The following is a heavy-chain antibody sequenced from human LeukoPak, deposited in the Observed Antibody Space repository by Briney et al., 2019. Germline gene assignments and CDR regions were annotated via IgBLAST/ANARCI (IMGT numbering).Heavy chain of an antibody. CDR2: IYYSGST. D-gene: IGHD3-22*01. V-gene: IGHV4-39*01. J-gene: IGHJ4*02. Sequence: SETLSLTCSVSGDSISTSSSYWGWIRQPPGKGLEWIGSIYYSGSTYYNTSLKSRVTISVDTSKNQFSLKLSSVTAADTAVYYCARLYDSSGYSIYWGQGTLVTVSS. CDR1: GDSISTSSSY. CDR3: ARLYDSSGYSIY.